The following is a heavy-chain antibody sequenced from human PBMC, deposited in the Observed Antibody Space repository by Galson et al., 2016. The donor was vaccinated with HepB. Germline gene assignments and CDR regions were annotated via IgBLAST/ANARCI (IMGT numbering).Heavy chain of an antibody. CDR3: TKQVAAGCLGDT. D-gene: IGHD2-15*01. Sequence: SLRLSCAASGFVFSNYGMHWVRQAPGKGLEWVAGLSYSGLNQHYPDSLMGRFTVSRDNSKSIMYLQMDSLRPDDTAVYYCTKQVAAGCLGDTWGQGTVVTVPS. CDR2: LSYSGLNQ. CDR1: GFVFSNYG. J-gene: IGHJ5*02. V-gene: IGHV3-30*18.